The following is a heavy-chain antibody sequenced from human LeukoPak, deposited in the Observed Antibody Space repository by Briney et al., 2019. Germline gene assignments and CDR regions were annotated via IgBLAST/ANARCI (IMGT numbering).Heavy chain of an antibody. CDR1: GFTFTNAW. CDR3: TLDDVALAPDY. CDR2: IESKTDGGTT. V-gene: IGHV3-15*04. Sequence: GGSLRLSCAASGFTFTNAWMSWVRQAPGKGLEWVGRIESKTDGGTTYYAAPVKGRFTISRDDSKNTLYLQMNSLKTEDTAVYFCTLDDVALAPDYWGQGTLVTVSS. J-gene: IGHJ4*02. D-gene: IGHD1-1*01.